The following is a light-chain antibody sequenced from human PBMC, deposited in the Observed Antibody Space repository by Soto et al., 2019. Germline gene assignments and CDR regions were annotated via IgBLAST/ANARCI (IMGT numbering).Light chain of an antibody. Sequence: QSALTQPASVSGSPGQPITISCTGTNSDVGGYNYVSWYQHHPGKAPKLIIYDVSNRPSGVSIRFSGSKSDNTASLTISGLQPEDEADYHCSSYTNSNTRQIVFGTGTKVA. V-gene: IGLV2-14*03. J-gene: IGLJ1*01. CDR1: NSDVGGYNY. CDR2: DVS. CDR3: SSYTNSNTRQIV.